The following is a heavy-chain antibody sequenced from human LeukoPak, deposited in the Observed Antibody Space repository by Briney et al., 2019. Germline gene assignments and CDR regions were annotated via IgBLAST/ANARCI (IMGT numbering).Heavy chain of an antibody. CDR3: AKDLGLRYGDSKHNWFDP. Sequence: GGSLRLSCAASGFTFSSYGMHWVRQAPGKGLEWVAFIRYDGSNKYYADSVKGRFTISRDNPKNTLYLQMNSLRAEDTAVYYCAKDLGLRYGDSKHNWFDPWGQGTLVTVSS. J-gene: IGHJ5*02. D-gene: IGHD4-17*01. V-gene: IGHV3-30*02. CDR2: IRYDGSNK. CDR1: GFTFSSYG.